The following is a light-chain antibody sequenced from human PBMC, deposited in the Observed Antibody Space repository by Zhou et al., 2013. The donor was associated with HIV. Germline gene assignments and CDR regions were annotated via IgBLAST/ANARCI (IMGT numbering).Light chain of an antibody. CDR1: QSVSSN. Sequence: EIVMTQSPATLSVSPGERATLSCRASQSVSSNLAWYQQKPGQAPRLLIYGASTRATGIPAKFSGSGSGTEFSLTISSLQSEDSAVYYCQQYADWPPYTFGQGTKLEI. CDR2: GAS. V-gene: IGKV3-15*01. J-gene: IGKJ2*01. CDR3: QQYADWPPYT.